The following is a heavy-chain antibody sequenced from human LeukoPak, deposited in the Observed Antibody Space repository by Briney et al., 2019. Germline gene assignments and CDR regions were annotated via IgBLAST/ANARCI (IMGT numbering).Heavy chain of an antibody. D-gene: IGHD1-26*01. CDR3: ASRGVSSRDYYYYMDV. CDR2: IKQDGSEK. J-gene: IGHJ6*03. Sequence: PGGSLRLSCAASGFTFSSYWMSWVRQAPGKGLEWVANIKQDGSEKYYVDSVKGRFTISRDNAKNSLYLQMNSLRAEDTAVYYCASRGVSSRDYYYYMDVWGKGTTVTISS. V-gene: IGHV3-7*01. CDR1: GFTFSSYW.